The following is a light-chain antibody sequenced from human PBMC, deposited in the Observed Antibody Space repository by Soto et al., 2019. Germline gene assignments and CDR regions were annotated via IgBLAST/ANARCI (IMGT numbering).Light chain of an antibody. CDR2: DAS. CDR1: QSLSSSC. Sequence: EIVLTQSPGTLSLSPGERAALSCRASQSLSSSCLAWYQRRPGQAPRLLIYDASTRATGIPDRFSGSGSGTDFTLTISRLEPEDFAVYFCQQCGGAPLTFGGGTKVEIK. J-gene: IGKJ4*01. V-gene: IGKV3-20*01. CDR3: QQCGGAPLT.